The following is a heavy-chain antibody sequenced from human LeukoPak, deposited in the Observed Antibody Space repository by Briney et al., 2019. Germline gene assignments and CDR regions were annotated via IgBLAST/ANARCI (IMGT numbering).Heavy chain of an antibody. Sequence: GGSLRLSCAASGFTVSSNYMSWVRQAPGKGLERVSVIYSGGSTYYADSVKGRFTISRDNSKNTLYLQMTSLRAEDTAVYYCARWPGGSGYGYWGQGTLVTVSS. CDR3: ARWPGGSGYGY. CDR1: GFTVSSNY. D-gene: IGHD5-12*01. CDR2: IYSGGST. V-gene: IGHV3-66*02. J-gene: IGHJ4*02.